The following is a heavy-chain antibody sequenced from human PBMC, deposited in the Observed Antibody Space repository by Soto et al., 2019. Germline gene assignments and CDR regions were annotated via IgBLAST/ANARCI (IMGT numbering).Heavy chain of an antibody. J-gene: IGHJ4*02. CDR2: INYSGST. V-gene: IGHV4-31*03. D-gene: IGHD2-2*01. CDR1: GGSIGSGSYY. CDR3: TTGLATAVYYFDY. Sequence: SETLSLTCTVSGGSIGSGSYYWSWIRQHPGKGLEWIGYINYSGSTFYIPSLKSRVTTSIDTSTNQFSLKLSSVTAADTAVYYCTTGLATAVYYFDYWGRGTLVTVSS.